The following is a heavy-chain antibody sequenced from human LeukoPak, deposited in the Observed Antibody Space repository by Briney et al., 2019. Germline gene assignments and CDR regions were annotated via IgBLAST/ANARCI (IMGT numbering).Heavy chain of an antibody. CDR3: ARERDGYNHMMDAFDI. V-gene: IGHV4-59*01. CDR2: IYYSGST. Sequence: SETLSLTCTVSGGSISSYYWSWIRQPPGKGLEWIGYIYYSGSTNYNPSLTSRGTISVDTSKNQFSLKLSSVTAADTAVYYCARERDGYNHMMDAFDIWGQGTMVTVSS. CDR1: GGSISSYY. J-gene: IGHJ3*02. D-gene: IGHD5-24*01.